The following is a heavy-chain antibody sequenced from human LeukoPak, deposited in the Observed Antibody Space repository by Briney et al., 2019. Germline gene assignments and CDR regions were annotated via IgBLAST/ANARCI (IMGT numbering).Heavy chain of an antibody. D-gene: IGHD6-19*01. CDR2: IRDDGSNK. V-gene: IGHV3-30*02. CDR1: RFTFRSFG. Sequence: PGGSLRLSCAASRFTFRSFGIHWVRQAPGKGLEWVAFIRDDGSNKYYADSVKGQFTISRDNSKNTLFLQMNSLRAEDTAVYYCARGILPYRENPYSSGWYMDYWGQGTLVTVSS. J-gene: IGHJ4*02. CDR3: ARGILPYRENPYSSGWYMDY.